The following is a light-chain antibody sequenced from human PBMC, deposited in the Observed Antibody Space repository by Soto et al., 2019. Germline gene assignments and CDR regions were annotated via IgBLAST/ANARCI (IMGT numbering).Light chain of an antibody. CDR2: DAS. Sequence: EIVLTQSPATLSLSPGERATLSCRASQSVSSYLAWYQQQPCQAPRLLIYDASNRATGIPARFSGSGSGTDFTLTIRSLEPEDFAVYSCQQRGNWPRTFGQGTKMEIK. CDR3: QQRGNWPRT. V-gene: IGKV3-11*01. J-gene: IGKJ2*01. CDR1: QSVSSY.